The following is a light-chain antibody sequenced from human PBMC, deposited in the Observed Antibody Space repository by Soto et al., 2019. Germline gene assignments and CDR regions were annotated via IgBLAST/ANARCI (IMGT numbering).Light chain of an antibody. CDR3: QSYESTNPFAV. CDR2: EDD. V-gene: IGLV6-57*03. CDR1: TGSIANAS. Sequence: NFLLTQSHSVSECLGKTVTISCTRNTGSIANASVQCYQPRPGSAPTNVIYEDDQRPSGVPDRFSGSIDGSSNSASLIISGLNAEDEADYYCQSYESTNPFAVFGGGTQLAVL. J-gene: IGLJ7*01.